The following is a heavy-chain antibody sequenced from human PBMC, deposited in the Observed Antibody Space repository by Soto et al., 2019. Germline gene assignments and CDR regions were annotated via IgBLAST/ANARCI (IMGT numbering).Heavy chain of an antibody. J-gene: IGHJ5*02. Sequence: XSVKVSCTASGYTFTSYGISWVRQAPGQGLEWMGWISAYNGNTNYAQKLQGRVTMTTDTSTSTAYMELRSLRSDDTAVYYCAGHRSGWFEDWFDPWGQGTLVTVS. V-gene: IGHV1-18*01. CDR2: ISAYNGNT. CDR3: AGHRSGWFEDWFDP. D-gene: IGHD6-19*01. CDR1: GYTFTSYG.